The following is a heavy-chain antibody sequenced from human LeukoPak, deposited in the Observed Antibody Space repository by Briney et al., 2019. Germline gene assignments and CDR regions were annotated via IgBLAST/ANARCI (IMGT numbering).Heavy chain of an antibody. D-gene: IGHD2-2*01. Sequence: SETLSLTCTVSGGSISSYYWSWIRQPPGKGLEWIGYIYYSGSTNYNPSLKSRVTISVDTSKNQFSLKLGSVTAADTAVYYCASASSTSLYYYYYYMDVWGKGTTVTVSS. J-gene: IGHJ6*03. CDR3: ASASSTSLYYYYYYMDV. CDR2: IYYSGST. CDR1: GGSISSYY. V-gene: IGHV4-59*01.